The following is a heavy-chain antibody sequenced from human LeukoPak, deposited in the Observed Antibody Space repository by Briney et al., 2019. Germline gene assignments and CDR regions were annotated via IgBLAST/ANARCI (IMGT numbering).Heavy chain of an antibody. CDR1: GGSISSYY. Sequence: TSETLSLTCTVSGGSISSYYWSWIRQPAGKGLEWIGRIYTSGGTNYNPSLKSRVTMSVNTSKNQFSLKLSSVTAADTAVYYCARESYDSSGYYPVYWGQGTLVTVSS. CDR2: IYTSGGT. CDR3: ARESYDSSGYYPVY. V-gene: IGHV4-4*07. D-gene: IGHD3-22*01. J-gene: IGHJ4*02.